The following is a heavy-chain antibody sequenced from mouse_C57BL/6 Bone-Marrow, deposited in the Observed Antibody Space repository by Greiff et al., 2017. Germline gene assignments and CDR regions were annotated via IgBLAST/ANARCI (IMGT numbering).Heavy chain of an antibody. J-gene: IGHJ4*01. CDR3: ARLGSYYAMDY. Sequence: QVQLQQPGAELVKPGASVKLSCKASGYTFTSYGISWVKQRTGQGLEWIGEIYPRSGNTYYNEKFKGKATLTADKSSSTAYMELRSLTSEDSAVYFCARLGSYYAMDYWGQGTSVTVSS. CDR2: IYPRSGNT. CDR1: GYTFTSYG. V-gene: IGHV1-81*01.